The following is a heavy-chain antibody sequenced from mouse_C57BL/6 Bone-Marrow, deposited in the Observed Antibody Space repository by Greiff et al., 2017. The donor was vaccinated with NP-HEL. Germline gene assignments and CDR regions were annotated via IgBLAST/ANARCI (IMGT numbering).Heavy chain of an antibody. Sequence: VQLQQPGAELVKPGASVKLSCKASGYTFTSYWLQWVKQRPGQGLAWIGEIDPSDSCTNYNQKFKGTATLTVDTSSSTAYMQLSSLTSEDAAVYYCATYCCGSSSFDYWGQGTTLTVSS. CDR1: GYTFTSYW. D-gene: IGHD1-1*01. CDR2: IDPSDSCT. V-gene: IGHV1-50*01. J-gene: IGHJ2*01. CDR3: ATYCCGSSSFDY.